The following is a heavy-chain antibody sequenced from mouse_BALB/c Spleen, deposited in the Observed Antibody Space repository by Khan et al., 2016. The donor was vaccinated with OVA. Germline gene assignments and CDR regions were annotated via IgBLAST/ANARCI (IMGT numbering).Heavy chain of an antibody. J-gene: IGHJ4*01. CDR1: GHTFTNFG. CDR2: INTYTGEP. V-gene: IGHV9-3-1*01. CDR3: GRPPFFSYAMDN. Sequence: LVESGPELKKPGETVKISCKASGHTFTNFGMNWVKQAPGKGLKWMGWINTYTGEPTYADDFNGRFAFSLEASASTAYLQINNLTNEDTATYFWGRPPFFSYAMDNWGQGTSVTVSS.